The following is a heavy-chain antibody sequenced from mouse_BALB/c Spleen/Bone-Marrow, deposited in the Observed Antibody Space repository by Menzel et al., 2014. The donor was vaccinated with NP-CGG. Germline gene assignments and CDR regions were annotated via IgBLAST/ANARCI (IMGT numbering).Heavy chain of an antibody. Sequence: VQLQQSGAELVRPGTSVKVSCKASGYAFTNYLIEWVEQRPGQGLEWIGGINPGSGGTNYTETFKGKATLTADNSSHTCYMHLSSLTSDDSAVYFCERGGHCSYLGQGTTLTVSS. CDR1: GYAFTNYL. CDR3: ERGGHCSY. V-gene: IGHV1-54*03. CDR2: INPGSGGT. J-gene: IGHJ2*01. D-gene: IGHD1-2*01.